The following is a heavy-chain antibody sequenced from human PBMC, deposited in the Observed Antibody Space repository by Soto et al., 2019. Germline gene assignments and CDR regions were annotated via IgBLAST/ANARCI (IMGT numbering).Heavy chain of an antibody. V-gene: IGHV5-51*01. Sequence: PGESLKISCGSSGYIFSNYWISWVRQMPGKGLEWIGFIYPGDSNFIYSPSFQGQVTISADQSISTAFLQGDSLRASDTATYFCALRQIRLLGFGVWGRGTKVTVSS. CDR1: GYIFSNYW. D-gene: IGHD3-10*01. J-gene: IGHJ6*01. CDR3: ALRQIRLLGFGV. CDR2: IYPGDSNF.